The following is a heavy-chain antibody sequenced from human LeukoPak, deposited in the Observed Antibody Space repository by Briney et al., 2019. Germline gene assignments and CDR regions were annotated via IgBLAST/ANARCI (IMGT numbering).Heavy chain of an antibody. V-gene: IGHV4-61*02. J-gene: IGHJ5*02. CDR1: GGSISSGSYY. CDR3: ARVRGSLNWFDP. CDR2: IYTSGST. D-gene: IGHD2-15*01. Sequence: SETLSLTCTVSGGSISSGSYYWSWIRQPAGKGLEWIGRIYTSGSTNYNPSLKSRVTISVGTSKNQFSLKLSSVTAADTAVYYCARVRGSLNWFDPWGQGTLVTVSS.